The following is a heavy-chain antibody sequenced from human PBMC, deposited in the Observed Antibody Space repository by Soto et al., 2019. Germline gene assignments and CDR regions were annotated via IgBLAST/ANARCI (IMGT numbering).Heavy chain of an antibody. J-gene: IGHJ6*02. Sequence: GESLKISCKGSGYTFTNYWIGWVRQMPGKGLEWMGIIYPGDSDTKYNPSFQGQVTISADKSITTTYLQWSSLKASGTAIYYCAASIFYYGMDVWGQGTTVTVSS. CDR3: AASIFYYGMDV. CDR2: IYPGDSDT. V-gene: IGHV5-51*01. CDR1: GYTFTNYW.